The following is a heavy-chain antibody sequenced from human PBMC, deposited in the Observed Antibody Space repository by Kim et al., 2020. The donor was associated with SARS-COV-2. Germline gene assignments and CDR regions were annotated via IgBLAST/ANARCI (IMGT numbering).Heavy chain of an antibody. CDR3: ARLLTPPGDAFDI. J-gene: IGHJ3*02. Sequence: YNPSLKSRVTISVDPSKNQFSLKLSSVTAADTAVYYCARLLTPPGDAFDIWGQGTMVTVSS. V-gene: IGHV4-30-2*05. D-gene: IGHD3-10*01.